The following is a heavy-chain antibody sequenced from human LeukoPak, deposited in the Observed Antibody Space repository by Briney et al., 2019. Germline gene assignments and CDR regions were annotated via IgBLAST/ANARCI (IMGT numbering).Heavy chain of an antibody. CDR1: GYSFTSYW. CDR3: ARHGIVGATDPYYYYYGMDV. D-gene: IGHD1-26*01. Sequence: GESLKISCKGSGYSFTSYWIGWVRQMPGKGLEWMGIIYPGDSDTRYSPSFQGQVTISADKSISTAYLQWSSLKASDTAMYYCARHGIVGATDPYYYYYGMDVWGQGTLVTVSS. CDR2: IYPGDSDT. V-gene: IGHV5-51*01. J-gene: IGHJ6*02.